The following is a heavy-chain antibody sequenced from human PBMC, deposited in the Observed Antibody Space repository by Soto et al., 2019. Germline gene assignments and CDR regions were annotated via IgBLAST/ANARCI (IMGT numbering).Heavy chain of an antibody. V-gene: IGHV3-72*01. CDR2: IRSRPKSYTT. CDR1: GFTFSDHY. Sequence: GGSLKLSRAASGFTFSDHYMDGVRQAPGKGLEWVARIRSRPKSYTTEYAASVKTRFTISRDDSKNSLYLQMNSLEPEDTAVYYCTRDNKRYSFDYWSQGTQVTVSS. J-gene: IGHJ4*02. CDR3: TRDNKRYSFDY.